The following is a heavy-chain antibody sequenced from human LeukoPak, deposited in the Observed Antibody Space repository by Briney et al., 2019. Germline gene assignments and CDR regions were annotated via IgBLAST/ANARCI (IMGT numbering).Heavy chain of an antibody. CDR1: GYTFTSYY. J-gene: IGHJ4*02. D-gene: IGHD5-24*01. V-gene: IGHV1-46*01. CDR2: FNPSGGST. CDR3: ARRMEDGYNSITFDY. Sequence: ASVTVSCKASGYTFTSYYMHWVRQAPGQGVEWMGIFNPSGGSTSYAQTFQGRVTIPSDTSTTTVYMELSSLTSEDTAVYYCARRMEDGYNSITFDYWGQGTLVTVSS.